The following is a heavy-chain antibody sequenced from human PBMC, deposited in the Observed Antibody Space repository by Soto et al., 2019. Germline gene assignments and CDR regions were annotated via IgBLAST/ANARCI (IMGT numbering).Heavy chain of an antibody. D-gene: IGHD6-19*01. CDR1: GGSVSSVSYY. Sequence: SETLSLTCTVSGGSVSSVSYYWRWIRQPPGKGLEWIGYIYYSGSTDYSPSLKSRVTISIDTSKNQFSLKLSSVTAVDSAVYYCARVASAVYFDYWGQGALVTVSS. CDR3: ARVASAVYFDY. J-gene: IGHJ4*02. V-gene: IGHV4-61*01. CDR2: IYYSGST.